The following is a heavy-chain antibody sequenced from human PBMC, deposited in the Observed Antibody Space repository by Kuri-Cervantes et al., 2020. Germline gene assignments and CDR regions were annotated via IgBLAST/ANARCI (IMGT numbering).Heavy chain of an antibody. J-gene: IGHJ6*02. D-gene: IGHD3-10*01. CDR3: ARDPRGFGESRTYYYGMDV. Sequence: GESLKISCKGSGYSFTSYWIGWVRQMPGKGLEWMGIIYPGDSDTRYSPSFQGQVTISADKSISTAYLQWSSLKASDTAMYYCARDPRGFGESRTYYYGMDVWGQGTTVTVSS. CDR2: IYPGDSDT. V-gene: IGHV5-51*01. CDR1: GYSFTSYW.